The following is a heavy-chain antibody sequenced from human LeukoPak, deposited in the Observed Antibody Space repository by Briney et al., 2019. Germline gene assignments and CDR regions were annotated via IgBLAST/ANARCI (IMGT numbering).Heavy chain of an antibody. V-gene: IGHV3-23*01. CDR3: ANPTADYNSGY. Sequence: GGSLRLSCAASGSTFSSYAMTWVRQAPGKGLEWVSAISGSADSTYYADSVKGRFTISRDNSKNTLYLQMNSLRDEDTAVYYCANPTADYNSGYWGQGTLVTVSS. CDR2: ISGSADST. D-gene: IGHD4-11*01. CDR1: GSTFSSYA. J-gene: IGHJ4*02.